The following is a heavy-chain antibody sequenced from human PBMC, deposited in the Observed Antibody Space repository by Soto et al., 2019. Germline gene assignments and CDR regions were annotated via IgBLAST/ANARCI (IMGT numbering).Heavy chain of an antibody. J-gene: IGHJ4*02. CDR3: AKVWGGGFGVDNDY. V-gene: IGHV3-23*01. CDR1: GFTFSSYA. D-gene: IGHD3-3*01. Sequence: EVQLLESGGGLVQPGGSLRLSCAASGFTFSSYAMSWIRQAPGKGLEWVSAISGSGGSTYYADSVKGRFTISRDNSKNTLYLQMNSLRAEDTAVYYCAKVWGGGFGVDNDYWGQGTLVTVSS. CDR2: ISGSGGST.